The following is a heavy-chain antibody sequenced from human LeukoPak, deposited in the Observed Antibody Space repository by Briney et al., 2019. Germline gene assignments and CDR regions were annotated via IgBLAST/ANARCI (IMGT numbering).Heavy chain of an antibody. CDR1: GDSVSSNSAA. V-gene: IGHV6-1*01. CDR3: ARLRHSSGYYDYFDY. Sequence: SQTLSLTCAISGDSVSSNSAAWNWIRQSPSRGLEWLGRTYYRSKWYNDYAVSVKSRITINPDTSKNQFSLKLSSVTAADMAVYYCARLRHSSGYYDYFDYWGQGTLVTVSS. J-gene: IGHJ4*02. CDR2: TYYRSKWYN. D-gene: IGHD3-22*01.